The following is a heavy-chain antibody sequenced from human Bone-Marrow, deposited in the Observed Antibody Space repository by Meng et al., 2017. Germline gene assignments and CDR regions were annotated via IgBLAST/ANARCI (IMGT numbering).Heavy chain of an antibody. CDR3: ASHSSSEYYYYYGMDV. J-gene: IGHJ6*02. Sequence: GGPLRLSCKGSGYSFTSYWIGWVRQMPGKGLEWMGIIYPGDSDTRYSPSFQGQVTISADKSISTAYLQWSSLKASDTAMYYCASHSSSEYYYYYGMDVWGQGTTVTVSS. V-gene: IGHV5-51*01. CDR1: GYSFTSYW. D-gene: IGHD6-13*01. CDR2: IYPGDSDT.